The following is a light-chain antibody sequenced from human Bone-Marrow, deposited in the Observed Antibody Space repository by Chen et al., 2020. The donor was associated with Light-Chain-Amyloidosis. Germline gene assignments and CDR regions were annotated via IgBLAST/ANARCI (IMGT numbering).Light chain of an antibody. CDR2: EAD. CDR1: SGSIATNY. V-gene: IGLV6-57*01. J-gene: IGLJ3*02. CDR3: KSYQGSSQGL. Sequence: NFMLTQPHSVSESPGKTVIISCTRSSGSIATNYVQWYQQRPGSSPTTVIYEADQRPSGVPDHFSGSIDQSSNSAPLTSSGLKTEEEADYYWKSYQGSSQGLFGGGTKLTVL.